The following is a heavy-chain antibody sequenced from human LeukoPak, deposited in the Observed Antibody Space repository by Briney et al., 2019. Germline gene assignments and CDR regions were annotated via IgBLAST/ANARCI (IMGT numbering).Heavy chain of an antibody. D-gene: IGHD1-14*01. V-gene: IGHV4-34*01. J-gene: IGHJ3*02. CDR1: GGSFSGYY. Sequence: PSETLSLTCAVYGGSFSGYYWSWIRQPPGKGLEWIGEINHSGSTNYNPSLKSQVTISVDTSKNQFSLKLSSETAADTAVYYCARLVTYNRAFDIWGQGTMVTVSS. CDR2: INHSGST. CDR3: ARLVTYNRAFDI.